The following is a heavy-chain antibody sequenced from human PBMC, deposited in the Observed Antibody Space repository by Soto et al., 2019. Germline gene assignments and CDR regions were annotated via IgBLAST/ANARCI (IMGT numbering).Heavy chain of an antibody. CDR1: GFTFGRDW. Sequence: EVQLVESGGDLVQPGGSLRLSCAASGFTFGRDWIHWVRQTPGKGPVWVARIAGDGSGTKYADSVKGRFPIARDNAKYTLFLQLSRLGVEDAAVYDCAREEIEAVGTIRWFDAWGQGTLVTVSS. D-gene: IGHD6-25*01. CDR3: AREEIEAVGTIRWFDA. J-gene: IGHJ5*02. V-gene: IGHV3-74*03. CDR2: IAGDGSGT.